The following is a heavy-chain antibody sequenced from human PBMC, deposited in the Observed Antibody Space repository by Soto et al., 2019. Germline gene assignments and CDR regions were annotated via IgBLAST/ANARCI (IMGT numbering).Heavy chain of an antibody. CDR1: GYTFTSYA. Sequence: ASVKVSCKASGYTFTSYAMHWVRQAPGQRLEWMGWINAGNGNTKYSQKFQGRVTITRDTSASTAYMELSSLRSEDTAVYYCARFQSLIEVEKVFAYGGRGSLDPVSS. CDR3: ARFQSLIEVEKVFAY. J-gene: IGHJ4*02. V-gene: IGHV1-3*01. CDR2: INAGNGNT. D-gene: IGHD1-1*01.